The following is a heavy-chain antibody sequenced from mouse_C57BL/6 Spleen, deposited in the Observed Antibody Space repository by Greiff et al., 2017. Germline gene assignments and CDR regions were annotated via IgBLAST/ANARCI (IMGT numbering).Heavy chain of an antibody. CDR2: IHPNSGST. CDR1: GYTFTSYW. D-gene: IGHD2-2*01. V-gene: IGHV1-64*01. Sequence: QVQLQQSGAELVKPGASVKLSCKASGYTFTSYWMHWVKQRPGQGLEWIGMIHPNSGSTNYNEKFKSKATLTVDKSSSTAYMQLSSLTSEDSAVYYCARWDLFGYDESYFDYWGQGTTLTVSS. J-gene: IGHJ2*01. CDR3: ARWDLFGYDESYFDY.